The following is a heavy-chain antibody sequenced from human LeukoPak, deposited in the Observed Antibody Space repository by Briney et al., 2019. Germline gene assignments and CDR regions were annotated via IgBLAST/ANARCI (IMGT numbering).Heavy chain of an antibody. Sequence: GGSLRLSCAASGFTFSSYAMSWVRQAPGKGLEWVSAISGSGGSTYYADSVKGRFTISRDNSKNTLYLQMNSLRAEDTAVYYCAKDLSGYSYGNPYYFDYWGQGTLVTVSS. D-gene: IGHD5-18*01. CDR3: AKDLSGYSYGNPYYFDY. V-gene: IGHV3-23*01. CDR1: GFTFSSYA. CDR2: ISGSGGST. J-gene: IGHJ4*02.